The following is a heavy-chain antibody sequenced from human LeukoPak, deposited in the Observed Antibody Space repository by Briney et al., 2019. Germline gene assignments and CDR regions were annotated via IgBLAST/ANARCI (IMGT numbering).Heavy chain of an antibody. CDR1: GYTFTSYD. V-gene: IGHV1-8*01. CDR2: MNPNSGNT. D-gene: IGHD3-10*01. CDR3: ARDYYGSKSSSFGP. Sequence: ASVKVSCEASGYTFTSYDINWVRQATGQGLEWLGWMNPNSGNTGYAQNFQGRVTMTRDTSIDTAYMELTSLRYEDTAVYYCARDYYGSKSSSFGPWGQGTLVTVSS. J-gene: IGHJ5*02.